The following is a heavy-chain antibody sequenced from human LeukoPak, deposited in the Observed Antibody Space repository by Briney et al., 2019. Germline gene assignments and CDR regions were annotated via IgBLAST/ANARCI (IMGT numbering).Heavy chain of an antibody. D-gene: IGHD3-10*01. Sequence: GGSLRLSCAASGFTFSSYAMNWVRQAPGKGLEWVSVISGSGGSTYYADSVKGRFTISRDNSKNTLYLQMNSLRAEDTAVYYCARDRGRRSGFDYWGQGTLVTVSS. CDR3: ARDRGRRSGFDY. CDR2: ISGSGGST. CDR1: GFTFSSYA. V-gene: IGHV3-23*01. J-gene: IGHJ4*02.